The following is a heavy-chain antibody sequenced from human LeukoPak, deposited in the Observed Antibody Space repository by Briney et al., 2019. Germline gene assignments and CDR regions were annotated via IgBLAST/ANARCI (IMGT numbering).Heavy chain of an antibody. CDR2: IRSKAYGGTT. V-gene: IGHV3-49*03. CDR3: TRELFYSGYDLSDP. CDR1: GFTFGDYA. J-gene: IGHJ5*02. Sequence: PGGSLRLSCTASGFTFGDYAMSWFRQAPGKGLEWVGFIRSKAYGGTTEYAASVKGRFTISRDDSKSIAYLQMNSLKTEDTAVYYCTRELFYSGYDLSDPWGQGTLVTVSS. D-gene: IGHD5-12*01.